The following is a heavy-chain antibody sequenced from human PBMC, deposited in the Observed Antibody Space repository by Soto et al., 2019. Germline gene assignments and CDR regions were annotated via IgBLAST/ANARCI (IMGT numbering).Heavy chain of an antibody. Sequence: SETLSLTCTASGGSISSGDYYWSWIRQPPGKGLEWIGYIYYSGSTYYNPSLKSRVTISVDTSKNQFSLKLSSVTAADTAVYYCARESYHYYYDSSGYPQRGYYFDYWGQGTLVTVSS. CDR1: GGSISSGDYY. J-gene: IGHJ4*02. CDR2: IYYSGST. D-gene: IGHD3-22*01. CDR3: ARESYHYYYDSSGYPQRGYYFDY. V-gene: IGHV4-30-4*01.